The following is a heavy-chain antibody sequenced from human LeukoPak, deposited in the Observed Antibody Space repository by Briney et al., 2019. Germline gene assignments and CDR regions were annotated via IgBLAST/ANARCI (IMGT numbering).Heavy chain of an antibody. CDR3: ARDSSNYERWCDA. V-gene: IGHV3-21*01. J-gene: IGHJ5*02. D-gene: IGHD4-11*01. CDR1: GCTFSSYS. Sequence: GGSLRLSCAASGCTFSSYSMNWVRQAPGKGLEWVSSISSSSSYIYYADSVKGRFTISRDNAKNSLYLQMNSLRAEDTAVYYCARDSSNYERWCDAWGQGTLVTVSS. CDR2: ISSSSSYI.